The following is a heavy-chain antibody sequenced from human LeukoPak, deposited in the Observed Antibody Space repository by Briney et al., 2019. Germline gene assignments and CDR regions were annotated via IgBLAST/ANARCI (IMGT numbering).Heavy chain of an antibody. V-gene: IGHV2-5*01. Sequence: SGPTLMIPSQTLTLTCTFSGFQLSPSAVGAGWVRQPPGKALEWLALFYWNDDKRYSPSLKCRLTITKDTSKNKEVLTMTNMAPVDTATYCCAHRGEGSKPLYWGQGTLVTVSS. J-gene: IGHJ4*02. CDR3: AHRGEGSKPLY. CDR2: FYWNDDK. CDR1: GFQLSPSAVG. D-gene: IGHD2-21*01.